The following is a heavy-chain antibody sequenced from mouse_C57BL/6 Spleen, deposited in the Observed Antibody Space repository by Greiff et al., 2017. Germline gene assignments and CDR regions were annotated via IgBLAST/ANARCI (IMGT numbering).Heavy chain of an antibody. D-gene: IGHD2-3*01. V-gene: IGHV1-55*01. Sequence: QVQLQQPGAELVKPGASVKMSCTASGYTFTSYWITWVKQRPGQGLEWIGDIYPGSGSTNYNEKFKSKATLTVDTSSSTAYMQLSSLTSEDSAVYYCARWSSDGYAFAYWGQGTLVTVSA. CDR2: IYPGSGST. CDR1: GYTFTSYW. J-gene: IGHJ3*01. CDR3: ARWSSDGYAFAY.